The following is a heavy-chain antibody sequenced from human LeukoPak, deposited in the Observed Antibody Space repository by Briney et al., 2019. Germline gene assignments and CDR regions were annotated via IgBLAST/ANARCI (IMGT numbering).Heavy chain of an antibody. J-gene: IGHJ5*02. CDR1: GGSISSSSYY. Sequence: SETLSLTCTVSGGSISSSSYYWGWTRQPPGKGLEWIGSIYYSGSTYYNPSLKSRVTISVDTSKNQFSLKLSSVTAADTAVYYCARHSTVAGTEWFDPWGQGTLVTVSS. CDR2: IYYSGST. CDR3: ARHSTVAGTEWFDP. V-gene: IGHV4-39*01. D-gene: IGHD6-19*01.